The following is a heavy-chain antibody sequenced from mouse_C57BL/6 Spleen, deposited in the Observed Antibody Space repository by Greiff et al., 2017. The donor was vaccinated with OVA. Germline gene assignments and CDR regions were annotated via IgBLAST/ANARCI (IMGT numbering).Heavy chain of an antibody. Sequence: VQLQQSGAELARPGASVKLSCKASGYTFTSYGISWVKQRTGQGLEWIGEIYPRSGNTYYNEKFKGKATLTEDKSSSTAYMELRSLTSEDSAVYVCARRGGDGNYDYYAMDYWGQGTSVTVSS. D-gene: IGHD2-1*01. CDR1: GYTFTSYG. J-gene: IGHJ4*01. V-gene: IGHV1-81*01. CDR3: ARRGGDGNYDYYAMDY. CDR2: IYPRSGNT.